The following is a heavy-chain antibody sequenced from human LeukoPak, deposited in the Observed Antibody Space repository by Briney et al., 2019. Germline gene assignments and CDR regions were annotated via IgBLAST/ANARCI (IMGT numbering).Heavy chain of an antibody. CDR1: GYSFTSACI. D-gene: IGHD1-26*01. V-gene: IGHV4-38-2*01. J-gene: IGHJ4*02. CDR2: SCHGGGT. Sequence: WGSLSLTCAVSGYSFTSACIWWWGRPSPRRVVEWFASSCHGGGTYYAASLKSRASITVATSKTHYSLSLGSVTAPDTAVYFCARGEVGEFDHWGQGTLVTVSS. CDR3: ARGEVGEFDH.